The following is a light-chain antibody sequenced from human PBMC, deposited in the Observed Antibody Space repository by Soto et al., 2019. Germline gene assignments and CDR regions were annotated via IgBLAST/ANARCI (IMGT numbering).Light chain of an antibody. Sequence: DIQMTQSPSSLSASVGDRVIITCRARQSISSYLNWYQHKPGKAPKLLIYAASSLQSGVPSRFSGSRSGTDFTLTISSLQPEDFATYYCQQSYSTPWLTFGGGTKVEIK. CDR1: QSISSY. CDR3: QQSYSTPWLT. CDR2: AAS. J-gene: IGKJ4*01. V-gene: IGKV1-39*01.